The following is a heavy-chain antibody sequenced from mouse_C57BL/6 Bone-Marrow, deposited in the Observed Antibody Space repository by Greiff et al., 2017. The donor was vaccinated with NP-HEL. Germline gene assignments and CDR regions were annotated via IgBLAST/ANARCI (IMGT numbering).Heavy chain of an antibody. J-gene: IGHJ3*01. CDR2: IRSKSNNYAT. CDR1: GFSFNTYA. Sequence: EVKLMESGGGLVQPKGSLKLSCAASGFSFNTYAMNWVRQAPGKGLEWVARIRSKSNNYATYYADSVKDRFTISRDDSESMLYLQMNNLKTEDTAMYYCVRQSWGFAYWGQGTLVTVSA. V-gene: IGHV10-1*01. CDR3: VRQSWGFAY.